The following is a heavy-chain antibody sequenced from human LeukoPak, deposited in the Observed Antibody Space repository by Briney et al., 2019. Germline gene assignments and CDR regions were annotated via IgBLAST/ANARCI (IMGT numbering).Heavy chain of an antibody. Sequence: GRSLSLSCAASGLSILTYDMNWVRQAPGKGLEWLTILWSDGATKYYADSVKGRFTISRDNSKNTLSLQMNSLRAEDTAVYYCARGRYGSGSFDYWGQGALVTVSS. V-gene: IGHV3-33*01. CDR3: ARGRYGSGSFDY. CDR2: LWSDGATK. J-gene: IGHJ4*02. CDR1: GLSILTYD. D-gene: IGHD3-10*01.